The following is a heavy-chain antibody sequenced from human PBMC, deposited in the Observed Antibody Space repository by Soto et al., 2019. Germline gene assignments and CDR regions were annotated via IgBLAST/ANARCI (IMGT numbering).Heavy chain of an antibody. CDR1: GGSISSSSYY. J-gene: IGHJ4*02. Sequence: QLQLQESGPGLVKPSETLSLTCTVSGGSISSSSYYWGWLRHPPGKRLEWIGSIYYSGSTYYNPSLKSRVTISVDTSNNQCSLKLSSVTAADTAVYYCARLRNREAVDYWGQGTLVTVSS. V-gene: IGHV4-39*01. CDR2: IYYSGST. CDR3: ARLRNREAVDY.